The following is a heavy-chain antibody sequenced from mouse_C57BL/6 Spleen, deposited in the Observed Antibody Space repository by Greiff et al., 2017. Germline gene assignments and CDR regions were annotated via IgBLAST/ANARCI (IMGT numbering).Heavy chain of an antibody. CDR1: GFSLTSYG. CDR2: IWRGGST. J-gene: IGHJ4*01. V-gene: IGHV2-5*01. D-gene: IGHD1-1*01. CDR3: AKKDYGSSYDAMDY. Sequence: VQVVESGPGLVQPSQSLSITCTVSGFSLTSYGVHWVRQSPGKGLEWLGVIWRGGSTDYNAAFMSRLSITKDNSKSQVFFKMNSLQADDTAIYYCAKKDYGSSYDAMDYWGQGTSVTVSS.